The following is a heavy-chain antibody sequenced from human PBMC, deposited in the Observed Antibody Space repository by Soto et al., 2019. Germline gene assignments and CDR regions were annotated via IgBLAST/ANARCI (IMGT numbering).Heavy chain of an antibody. J-gene: IGHJ4*02. Sequence: GGSLRLSCAASGFTFSSYAMSWVRQAPGKGLEWVSAISGSGGSTYYADSVKGRFTISRDNSKNTLYLQMNSLRAEDTAVYYCAKDREIYDFWSGPNPSYFDYWGQGTLVTVSS. CDR3: AKDREIYDFWSGPNPSYFDY. D-gene: IGHD3-3*01. V-gene: IGHV3-23*01. CDR2: ISGSGGST. CDR1: GFTFSSYA.